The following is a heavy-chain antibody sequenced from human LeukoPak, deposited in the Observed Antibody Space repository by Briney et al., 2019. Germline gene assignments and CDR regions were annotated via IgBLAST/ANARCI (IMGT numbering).Heavy chain of an antibody. V-gene: IGHV1-2*04. Sequence: ASVKVSCKASGYTFTGYYMHWVRQAPGQGLEWTGWINPNSGGTNYAQKFQGWVTMTRDTSISTAYMELSRLRSDDTAAYYCAFGYYYMNYWGQGTLVTVSS. CDR2: INPNSGGT. J-gene: IGHJ4*02. CDR3: AFGYYYMNY. D-gene: IGHD3-22*01. CDR1: GYTFTGYY.